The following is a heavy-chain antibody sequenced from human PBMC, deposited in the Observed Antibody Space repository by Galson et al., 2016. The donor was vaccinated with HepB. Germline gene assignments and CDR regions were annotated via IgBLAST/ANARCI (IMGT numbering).Heavy chain of an antibody. V-gene: IGHV3-64D*06. J-gene: IGHJ6*02. D-gene: IGHD6-13*01. Sequence: SLRLSCADSGLTFSNYPMNWVRQAPGKGLEYVSGITTNGDDTKYADSVKGRFTIFRDNSKNTLYLQMRSLRAEDTAVYYCVKSNLAAPGGFYGMDVWGQGTTVTVSS. CDR2: ITTNGDDT. CDR1: GLTFSNYP. CDR3: VKSNLAAPGGFYGMDV.